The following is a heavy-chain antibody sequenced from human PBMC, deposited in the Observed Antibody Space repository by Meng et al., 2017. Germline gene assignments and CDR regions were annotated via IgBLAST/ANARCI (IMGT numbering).Heavy chain of an antibody. V-gene: IGHV4-4*02. J-gene: IGHJ4*02. CDR2: IYHSGST. D-gene: IGHD4-17*01. CDR3: ARILYGDQGLD. CDR1: GGAISSSNG. Sequence: VQLRESGPGLGKPLGTPSLTCPVSGGAISSSNGWSWVRQPPGKGLEWIGEIYHSGSTNYNPSLKSRVTISVDKSKNQFSLKLSSVTAADTAVYYCARILYGDQGLDWGQGTLVTVSS.